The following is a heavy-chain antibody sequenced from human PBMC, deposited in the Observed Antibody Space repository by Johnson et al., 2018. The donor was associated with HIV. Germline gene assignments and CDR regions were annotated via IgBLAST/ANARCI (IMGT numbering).Heavy chain of an antibody. D-gene: IGHD1-26*01. Sequence: VQLVESGGGLIQPGGSLRLSCAASGFTVSSNYMSWVRQAPGKGLEWVSVISSNGGTTYYADSVKGRFTISRDNSKNTLYLQMKSLRAEDTAVYYCAKDSDFKWELSPTGAFDIWGQGTMVTV. CDR1: GFTVSSNY. V-gene: IGHV3-66*03. CDR2: ISSNGGTT. J-gene: IGHJ3*02. CDR3: AKDSDFKWELSPTGAFDI.